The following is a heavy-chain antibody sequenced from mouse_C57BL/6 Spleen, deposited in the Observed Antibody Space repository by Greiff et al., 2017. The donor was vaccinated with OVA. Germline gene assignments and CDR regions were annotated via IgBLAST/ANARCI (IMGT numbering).Heavy chain of an antibody. D-gene: IGHD4-1*01. Sequence: QVQLQQSGAELVKPGASVKMSCKASGYTFTSYWITWVKQRPGQGLEWIGDIYPGSGSTNYNEKFKSKATLTVDTSSSTAYMQLSSLTSEDSAVYYCARVRLTGTLYAMDYWGQGTSVTVSS. V-gene: IGHV1-55*01. CDR3: ARVRLTGTLYAMDY. CDR2: IYPGSGST. J-gene: IGHJ4*01. CDR1: GYTFTSYW.